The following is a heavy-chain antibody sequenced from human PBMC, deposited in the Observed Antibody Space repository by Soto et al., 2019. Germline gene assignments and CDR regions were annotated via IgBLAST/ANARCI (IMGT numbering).Heavy chain of an antibody. CDR1: GGTFSSYA. Sequence: SVKVSCKASGGTFSSYAIRWVRQAPGQGLEWMGGIIPIFGTANYAQKFQGRVTITADESTSTAYMELSSLRSEDTAVYYCARDGIGVVAGTGHYYFDYWGQGTLVTVYS. D-gene: IGHD6-19*01. CDR3: ARDGIGVVAGTGHYYFDY. V-gene: IGHV1-69*13. CDR2: IIPIFGTA. J-gene: IGHJ4*02.